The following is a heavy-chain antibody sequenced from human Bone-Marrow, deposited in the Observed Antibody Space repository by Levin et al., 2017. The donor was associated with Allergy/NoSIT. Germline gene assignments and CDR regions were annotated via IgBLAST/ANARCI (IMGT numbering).Heavy chain of an antibody. V-gene: IGHV3-30*04. J-gene: IGHJ6*02. CDR3: AREQSGSFFLGHYGTDV. Sequence: GGSLRLSCAASGFTLSRQTLHWVRQAPGKGLDWVAVISSDGSNEHYADSVKGRFTISRDNSNNTLWLQMNSLRPDDTAVYFCAREQSGSFFLGHYGTDVWGQGTTVTVSS. CDR2: ISSDGSNE. CDR1: GFTLSRQT. D-gene: IGHD1-26*01.